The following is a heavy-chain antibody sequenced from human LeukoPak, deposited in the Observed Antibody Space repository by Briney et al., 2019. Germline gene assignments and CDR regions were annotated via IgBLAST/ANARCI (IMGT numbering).Heavy chain of an antibody. CDR1: GFTFSSYS. J-gene: IGHJ3*02. D-gene: IGHD6-19*01. V-gene: IGHV3-21*01. CDR3: ARDSSGWYGAAFDI. Sequence: GGSLRLSCAASGFTFSSYSMNWVRQAPGKGLEWVSCISSSGSYIYYADSVKGRFTISRDNARNSLYLQMNSLRAEDTAVYYCARDSSGWYGAAFDIWGQGTMVTVSS. CDR2: ISSSGSYI.